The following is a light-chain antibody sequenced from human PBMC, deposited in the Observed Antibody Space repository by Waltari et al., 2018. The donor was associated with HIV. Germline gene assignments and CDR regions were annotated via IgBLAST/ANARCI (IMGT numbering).Light chain of an antibody. V-gene: IGLV2-14*03. CDR1: SSDIGGYNY. Sequence: QSALTQPASVSGSPGPSITISCSGTSSDIGGYNYVCWYQQHPGKAPKLMIYDVSARPSGVSSRFSGSKSGNTASLTISGLQAEDEADYYCSSFTSSITIVFGGGTKLTVL. CDR2: DVS. J-gene: IGLJ2*01. CDR3: SSFTSSITIV.